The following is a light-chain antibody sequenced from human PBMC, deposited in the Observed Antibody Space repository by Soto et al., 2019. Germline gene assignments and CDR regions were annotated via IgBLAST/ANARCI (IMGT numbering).Light chain of an antibody. Sequence: EIVLTQSPGTLSLSHGERATLSCRASQSVSSSYLAWYQQKPGQAPRLLIYGASSRATGIPDRFSGSGSGTDFTLTISRLEPEDFAVYYCQQYGSSPVTLGQGTKVDIK. CDR3: QQYGSSPVT. CDR1: QSVSSSY. J-gene: IGKJ1*01. CDR2: GAS. V-gene: IGKV3-20*01.